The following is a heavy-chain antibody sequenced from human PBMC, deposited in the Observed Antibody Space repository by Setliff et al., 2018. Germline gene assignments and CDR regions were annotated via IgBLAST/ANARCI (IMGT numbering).Heavy chain of an antibody. D-gene: IGHD2-15*01. CDR2: INYSGIT. J-gene: IGHJ3*02. V-gene: IGHV4-39*01. CDR3: ARLPGYCNGGNCYGYYTFDI. Sequence: PSETLSLTCKVSGDSMNSGVYYWAWIRQPPGKGLEWIGSINYSGITYYSPSLKSRVIVSVDTPKNQFSLKLSSVTAADTAVYYCARLPGYCNGGNCYGYYTFDIWGQGTMVTVSS. CDR1: GDSMNSGVYY.